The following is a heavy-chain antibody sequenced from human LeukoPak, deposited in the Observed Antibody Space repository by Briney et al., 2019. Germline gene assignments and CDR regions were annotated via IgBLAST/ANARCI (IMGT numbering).Heavy chain of an antibody. J-gene: IGHJ4*02. V-gene: IGHV1-18*01. Sequence: RASVKVSFKASGYTFTSYGISWVRQAPGQGLEWMGWISAYNGNKNYAQKLQGRLTITTDTSMSTAYMELRSLRSDDTVVYYCARGLRGHIDYWGQGTLVTVSS. CDR2: ISAYNGNK. D-gene: IGHD3-16*01. CDR1: GYTFTSYG. CDR3: ARGLRGHIDY.